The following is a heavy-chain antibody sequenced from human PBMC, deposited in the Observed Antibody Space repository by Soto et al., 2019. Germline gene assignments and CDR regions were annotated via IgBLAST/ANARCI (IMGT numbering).Heavy chain of an antibody. V-gene: IGHV3-23*01. CDR2: IRGSGSSA. J-gene: IGHJ4*02. CDR1: GFTFSFCA. CDR3: AKTIFSGFGVVPPFES. Sequence: GGSLRLSCAASGFTFSFCAMSWVRQAPGKGLEWVSSIRGSGSSAYYADSVKGRFTISRDNSKDTLYLQMNSLRAEDTALYYCAKTIFSGFGVVPPFESWGQGALVTVSS. D-gene: IGHD2-21*01.